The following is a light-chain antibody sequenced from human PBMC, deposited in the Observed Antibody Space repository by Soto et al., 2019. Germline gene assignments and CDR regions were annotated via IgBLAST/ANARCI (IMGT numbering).Light chain of an antibody. CDR2: EVT. J-gene: IGLJ1*01. CDR1: SSDIGGYNY. V-gene: IGLV2-14*01. CDR3: CSYAGSYTFG. Sequence: QSALAQPASVSGSPGQSITISCTGGSSDIGGYNYVSWFQQHPGKAPKLMIYEVTNRPSGVSNRFSGSKSGSTASLTISGLQAEDEADYYCCSYAGSYTFGFGTGTKVTVL.